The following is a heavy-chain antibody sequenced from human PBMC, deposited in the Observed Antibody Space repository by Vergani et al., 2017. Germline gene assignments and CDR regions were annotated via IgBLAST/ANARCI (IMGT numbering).Heavy chain of an antibody. D-gene: IGHD5-12*01. CDR2: ISYDGTNK. Sequence: QVQLVESGGGVVQPGRSLRLSCAASGFTFSSYGMHWVRQAPGKGLEWVAVISYDGTNKYYADSVKGRFTISRDNSKNTLYLQMNSLRAEDTAVYYCAKVARDYDYSLYRYFDLWGRGTLVTVSS. CDR3: AKVARDYDYSLYRYFDL. CDR1: GFTFSSYG. J-gene: IGHJ2*01. V-gene: IGHV3-30*18.